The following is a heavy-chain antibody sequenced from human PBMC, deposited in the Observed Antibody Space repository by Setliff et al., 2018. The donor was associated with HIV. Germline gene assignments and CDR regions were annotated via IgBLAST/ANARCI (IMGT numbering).Heavy chain of an antibody. CDR3: ARANSIKGYSYGPDAFDI. J-gene: IGHJ3*02. V-gene: IGHV4-59*01. D-gene: IGHD5-18*01. Sequence: SETLSLTCTFSTGSISRYYWNWIRQPPGKGLEWIGYIYYSGSTNYNPSLKSRVAISLDTSKNQFSLNLSSVTAADTAVYYCARANSIKGYSYGPDAFDIWGQGTMVTVSS. CDR2: IYYSGST. CDR1: TGSISRYY.